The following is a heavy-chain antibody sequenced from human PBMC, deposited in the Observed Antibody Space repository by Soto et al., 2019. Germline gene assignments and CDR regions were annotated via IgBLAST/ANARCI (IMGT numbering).Heavy chain of an antibody. CDR2: INPNSGGT. V-gene: IGHV1-2*04. J-gene: IGHJ6*02. CDR1: GYTFTGYY. CDR3: ARDPALTFVPAAXGVQVDYYGIDX. Sequence: ASVKVSCKASGYTFTGYYMHWVRQAPGQGKERMGWINPNSGGTNYAQKFQGWVTMTRDTSISTAYMELSRLRSDDTAGYYCARDPALTFVPAAXGVQVDYYGIDXWGQGTTVTVSS. D-gene: IGHD2-2*01.